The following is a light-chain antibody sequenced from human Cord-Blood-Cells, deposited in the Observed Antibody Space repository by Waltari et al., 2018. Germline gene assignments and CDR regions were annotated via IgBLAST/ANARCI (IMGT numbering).Light chain of an antibody. J-gene: IGKJ2*01. CDR3: QQYYSSPPYT. CDR1: HSVLYSSNTTNS. V-gene: IGKV4-1*01. CDR2: WAA. Sequence: DIVMTQSPDSLAVSLGGRATTNSKSTHSVLYSSNTTNSLAWYQPKPGQPPKLLIYWAATRRAGVPPRMSSSRSAGNVTLTISSLQDDDEAVLYCQQYYSSPPYTFGQGTKLEIK.